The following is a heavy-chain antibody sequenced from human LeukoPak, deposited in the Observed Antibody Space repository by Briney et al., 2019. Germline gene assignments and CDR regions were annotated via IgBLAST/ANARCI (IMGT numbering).Heavy chain of an antibody. D-gene: IGHD4-17*01. CDR1: GGSISSSSYY. CDR2: IYYSGST. V-gene: IGHV4-39*01. J-gene: IGHJ4*02. Sequence: SETLSLTCTVSGGSISSSSYYWGWIRQPPEKGLEWIGSIYYSGSTYYNPSLKSRVTISVDTSKNQFSLKVSSVTAPDTAVYYCARRNNYGDYVDYWGQGTLVTVSS. CDR3: ARRNNYGDYVDY.